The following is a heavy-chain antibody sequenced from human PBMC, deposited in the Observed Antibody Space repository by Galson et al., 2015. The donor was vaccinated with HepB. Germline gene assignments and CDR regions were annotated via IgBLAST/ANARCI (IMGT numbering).Heavy chain of an antibody. V-gene: IGHV4-61*02. D-gene: IGHD3-16*01. CDR3: ARDWGWFDP. Sequence: TLSLTCTVSGDSISSGSYYWSWIRQPAGKGLEWIGPIYTSGSTKYNPSLKTRVTMSVDTSKNQFSLKLTSVTAADTAVYYCARDWGWFDPWGQGTLITVSS. CDR2: IYTSGST. CDR1: GDSISSGSYY. J-gene: IGHJ5*02.